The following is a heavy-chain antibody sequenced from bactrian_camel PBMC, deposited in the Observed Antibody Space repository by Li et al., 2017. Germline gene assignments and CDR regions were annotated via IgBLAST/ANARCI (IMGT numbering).Heavy chain of an antibody. CDR1: GYTFTGYC. V-gene: IGHV3S25*01. Sequence: QLVESGGGSVQAGGSLRLSCAGSGYTFTGYCMGWFRQAPRKEREGVASIYIRERRQCYADSVKGRFTISLADAENTASLQMNSLKPEDTGRYYCTIPGSYWGQGTQVTVS. CDR2: IYIRERRQ. J-gene: IGHJ4*01. CDR3: TIPGSY.